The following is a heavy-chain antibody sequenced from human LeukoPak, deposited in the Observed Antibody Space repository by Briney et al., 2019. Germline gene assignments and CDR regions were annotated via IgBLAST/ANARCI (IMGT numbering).Heavy chain of an antibody. CDR2: IYYSGST. CDR1: GGSISSGGYS. CDR3: ARDLVLSRRAFDI. J-gene: IGHJ3*02. Sequence: SQTLSLTCTVSGGSISSGGYSWSWLRQHPGKGLEWIGYIYYSGSTYYNPSLKSRVTISVDTSKNQFSLKLSSVTAADTAVYYCARDLVLSRRAFDIWGQGTMVTVSS. V-gene: IGHV4-31*03.